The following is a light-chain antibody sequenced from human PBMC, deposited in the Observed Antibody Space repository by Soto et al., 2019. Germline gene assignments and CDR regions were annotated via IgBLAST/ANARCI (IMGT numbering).Light chain of an antibody. Sequence: QSALTQPASVSGSPGQSITISCTGTYTDVGGYNRVSWYQHHAGKGPKMLIFEVDNRPSGISDRFSGSKSGDTASLTISGLQAEDEADYYCCSYAGSLYVFGTGTKVTVL. CDR1: YTDVGGYNR. J-gene: IGLJ1*01. V-gene: IGLV2-14*01. CDR2: EVD. CDR3: CSYAGSLYV.